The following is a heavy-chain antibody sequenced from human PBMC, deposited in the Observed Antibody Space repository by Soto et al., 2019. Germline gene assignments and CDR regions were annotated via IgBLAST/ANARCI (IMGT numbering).Heavy chain of an antibody. CDR2: TYYRSKWNN. Sequence: SQTLSLTCAISGDSVSSNSAAWNWIRQSPSRGLEWLGRTYYRSKWNNDYAESVKSRITINPDTTKNQFFLQLNSVTPEDTAVYYCAREVYGLDIVVVVDAFDYWGQGTLVTVSS. CDR3: AREVYGLDIVVVVDAFDY. D-gene: IGHD2-15*01. CDR1: GDSVSSNSAA. V-gene: IGHV6-1*01. J-gene: IGHJ4*02.